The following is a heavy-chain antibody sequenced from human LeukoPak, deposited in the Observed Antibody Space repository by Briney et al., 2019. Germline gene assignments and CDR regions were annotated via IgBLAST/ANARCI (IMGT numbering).Heavy chain of an antibody. CDR3: ARVRYSSGWYDLNFDY. V-gene: IGHV4-61*01. CDR1: GGSVSSGSYY. Sequence: SETLSLTCIVSGGSVSSGSYYWSWIRQPPGKRLEWIGYIYYSGSTNYNPSLKSRVTISVDTSKNQFSLKLSSVTAADTAVYYCARVRYSSGWYDLNFDYWGQGTLVTVSS. D-gene: IGHD6-19*01. CDR2: IYYSGST. J-gene: IGHJ4*02.